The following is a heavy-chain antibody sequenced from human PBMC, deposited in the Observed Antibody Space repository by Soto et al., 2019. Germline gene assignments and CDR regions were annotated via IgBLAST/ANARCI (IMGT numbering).Heavy chain of an antibody. CDR3: AREPNYFDY. V-gene: IGHV1-18*01. Sequence: QVQLVQAGAEVKKPGASVKVSCKASGYTFTSYGISCVRQARGKGLEWMGWISAYNGNTNYAQKLQGRVTMTTETSTSTGYMELRSLRSDDTAVYYCAREPNYFDYWGQGTLVTVSS. J-gene: IGHJ4*02. CDR1: GYTFTSYG. CDR2: ISAYNGNT.